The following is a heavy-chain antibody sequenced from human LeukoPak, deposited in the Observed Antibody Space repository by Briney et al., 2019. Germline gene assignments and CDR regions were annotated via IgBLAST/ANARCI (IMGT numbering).Heavy chain of an antibody. V-gene: IGHV3-23*01. CDR2: ISNSGA. Sequence: GGSLRLSCAASGFTFSSYAMSWVRQAQGKGLEWVSAISNSGAYYADSVKGRFTISRDKSKNTVYLQMNSLRAEDTAVYYCAKGADSTIWYTGGYYFDYWGQGTLVTVSS. D-gene: IGHD6-13*01. J-gene: IGHJ4*02. CDR1: GFTFSSYA. CDR3: AKGADSTIWYTGGYYFDY.